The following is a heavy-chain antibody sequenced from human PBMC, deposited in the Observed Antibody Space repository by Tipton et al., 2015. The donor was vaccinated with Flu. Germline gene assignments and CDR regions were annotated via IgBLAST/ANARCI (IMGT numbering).Heavy chain of an antibody. V-gene: IGHV4-4*07. CDR3: ARGSGSGTYVIFDY. J-gene: IGHJ4*02. CDR2: IYSSGST. D-gene: IGHD3-10*01. Sequence: TLSLTCTVSGDSLSSYYWSWIRQPAGKGLEWIGRIYSSGSTTYNLTLKSRVTMSVDTSKRQFSLKLRSVTAADTAVYCCARGSGSGTYVIFDYWGQGTLVTVSS. CDR1: GDSLSSYY.